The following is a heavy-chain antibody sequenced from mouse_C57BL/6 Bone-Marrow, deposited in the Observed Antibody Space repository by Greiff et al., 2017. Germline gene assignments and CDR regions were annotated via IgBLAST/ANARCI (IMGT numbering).Heavy chain of an antibody. V-gene: IGHV1-7*01. CDR2: INPSSGYT. CDR1: GYTFTSYW. Sequence: VKVVESGAELAKPGASVKLSCKASGYTFTSYWMHWVKQRPGQGLEWIGYINPSSGYTKYNQKFKDKATLTADKSSSPAYMQLSSLTYENAAVYSCDRCLLRGGYYWGQGTTLTVSS. CDR3: DRCLLRGGYY. D-gene: IGHD2-3*01. J-gene: IGHJ2*01.